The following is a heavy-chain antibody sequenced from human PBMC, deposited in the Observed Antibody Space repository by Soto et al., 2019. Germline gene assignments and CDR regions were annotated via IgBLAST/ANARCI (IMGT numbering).Heavy chain of an antibody. D-gene: IGHD2-15*01. Sequence: ASVKVSCKASGYTFTSYYMHWVRQAPGQGLEWMGIINPSGGSTSYAQKFQGRVTMTRDTSTSTVYMELSSLRSEDTAVYYCARDCSGGSCSAYYYYMDVWGKGTTVTVSS. CDR1: GYTFTSYY. V-gene: IGHV1-46*01. CDR3: ARDCSGGSCSAYYYYMDV. CDR2: INPSGGST. J-gene: IGHJ6*03.